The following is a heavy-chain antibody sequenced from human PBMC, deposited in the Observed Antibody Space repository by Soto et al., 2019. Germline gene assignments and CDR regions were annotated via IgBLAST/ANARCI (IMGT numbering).Heavy chain of an antibody. CDR3: ARVGQGAWYFDL. V-gene: IGHV3-74*01. CDR1: GFTFSSYW. D-gene: IGHD1-26*01. CDR2: INPDGRVT. J-gene: IGHJ2*01. Sequence: EVQLVESGGGLVQPGGSLTLSCAASGFTFSSYWMHWVRQAPGKGVVWVSRINPDGRVTNYADSEKGRFTTSRDNAKNTLYLQMNSLRPEDTAVYYCARVGQGAWYFDLWGRVTLVTGSS.